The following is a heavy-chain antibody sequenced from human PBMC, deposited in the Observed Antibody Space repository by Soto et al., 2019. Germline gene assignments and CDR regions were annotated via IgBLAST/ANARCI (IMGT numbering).Heavy chain of an antibody. Sequence: GGSLGLSCAASGFTFINYAMNWVRQVPGKGLEWVSGISDSGDETFYADSVKGRFTISRDNSKNTLYLQLSSLRAEDTAIYYCAKGRCASCYFADYWGQGSLVTVSS. D-gene: IGHD2-21*01. CDR2: ISDSGDET. J-gene: IGHJ4*02. CDR3: AKGRCASCYFADY. V-gene: IGHV3-23*01. CDR1: GFTFINYA.